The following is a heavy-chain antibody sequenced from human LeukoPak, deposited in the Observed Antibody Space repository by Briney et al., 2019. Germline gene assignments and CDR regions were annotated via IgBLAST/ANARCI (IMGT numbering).Heavy chain of an antibody. J-gene: IGHJ5*02. V-gene: IGHV3-21*01. CDR1: GFTFSSYS. D-gene: IGHD3-10*01. Sequence: PGGSLRLSCAASGFTFSSYSMNWVRQAPGKGLEWVSSISSSSSYIYYADSVKGRFTISRDNTKNSLYLQMNSLRAEDTAVYYCARDGARYGSGTWFDPWGQGTLVTVSS. CDR2: ISSSSSYI. CDR3: ARDGARYGSGTWFDP.